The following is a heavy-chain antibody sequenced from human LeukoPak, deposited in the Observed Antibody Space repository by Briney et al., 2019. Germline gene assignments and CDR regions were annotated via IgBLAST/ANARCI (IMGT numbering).Heavy chain of an antibody. CDR1: CGSLSTYF. Sequence: EASETLSLTCTVYCGSLSTYFWTWIRQPPGKGLEWIGYIYYSGTTNYNPSLKSRVTISVDTSKNQFSLKLSSVTAADTAVYYCARRTGEGAFDIWGQGTMVTVSS. J-gene: IGHJ3*02. CDR2: IYYSGTT. D-gene: IGHD3-16*01. CDR3: ARRTGEGAFDI. V-gene: IGHV4-59*08.